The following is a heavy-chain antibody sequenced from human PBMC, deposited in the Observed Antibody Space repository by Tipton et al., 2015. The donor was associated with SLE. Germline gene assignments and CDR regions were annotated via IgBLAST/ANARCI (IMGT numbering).Heavy chain of an antibody. J-gene: IGHJ4*02. V-gene: IGHV1-46*01. CDR2: INPSGGST. D-gene: IGHD3-22*01. CDR1: GYTFTSYY. Sequence: QVQLVQSGPEVKKPGASVKVSCKASGYTFTSYYMHWVRQAPGQGLEWMGIINPSGGSTSYAQKFQGRVTMTRDTSTSTVYMELSSLRSEDTAVYYCARGPRDYYDSSGYADYWGQGTLVAVSS. CDR3: ARGPRDYYDSSGYADY.